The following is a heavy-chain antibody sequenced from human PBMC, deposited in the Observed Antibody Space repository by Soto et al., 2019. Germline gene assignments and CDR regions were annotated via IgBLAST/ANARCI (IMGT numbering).Heavy chain of an antibody. J-gene: IGHJ4*02. CDR3: ARDRDLGGFDY. V-gene: IGHV4-59*01. CDR1: GGSISSYY. Sequence: TLSLTCTVSGGSISSYYWSWIRQPPGKGLEWIGYIYYSGSTNYNPSLKSRVTISVDTSKNQFSLKLSSVTAADTAVYYCARDRDLGGFDYWGQGTLVTVSS. CDR2: IYYSGST. D-gene: IGHD3-10*01.